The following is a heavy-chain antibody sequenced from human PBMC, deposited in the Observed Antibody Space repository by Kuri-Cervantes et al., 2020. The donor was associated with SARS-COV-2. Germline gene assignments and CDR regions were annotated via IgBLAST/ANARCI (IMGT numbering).Heavy chain of an antibody. CDR3: ARRFGVGFDP. D-gene: IGHD3-10*01. J-gene: IGHJ5*02. CDR2: FIPIFGTA. V-gene: IGHV1-69*05. Sequence: SSVKVSCKSSGGTFSSYAISWVRQAPGQGPEWMGGFIPIFGTANYAQKFQGRVTITTDESTSTAYMELSSLRSEDTAVYYCARRFGVGFDPWGQGTLVTVSS. CDR1: GGTFSSYA.